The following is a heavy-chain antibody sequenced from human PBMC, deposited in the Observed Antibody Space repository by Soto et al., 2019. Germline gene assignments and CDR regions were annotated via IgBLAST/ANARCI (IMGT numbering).Heavy chain of an antibody. D-gene: IGHD4-17*01. J-gene: IGHJ2*01. Sequence: QVQLVQSGAEVKKPGASVKVSCKASGYTFTSYAMHWVRQAPGQRLEWMGWTNPGNGNTKYSQKFQGRVTITRDTSASTAYMELSSLRSQDTAVYFCAGGSSSVTTFYSDLWGRGTLVNVSS. CDR3: AGGSSSVTTFYSDL. CDR2: TNPGNGNT. CDR1: GYTFTSYA. V-gene: IGHV1-3*01.